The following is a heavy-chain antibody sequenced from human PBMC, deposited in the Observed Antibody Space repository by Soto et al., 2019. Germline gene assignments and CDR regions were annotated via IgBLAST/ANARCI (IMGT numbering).Heavy chain of an antibody. Sequence: GGSLRLSCAASGFTFSDHYMSWIRQAPGKGLEWVSYITDSSDTVHYADSVRGRFTISRDNAESSLYLQMNSLRDEDTAVYFCARDFGHGYYLDYWGRGTLVTVSS. CDR2: ITDSSDTV. CDR3: ARDFGHGYYLDY. CDR1: GFTFSDHY. V-gene: IGHV3-11*04. J-gene: IGHJ4*02. D-gene: IGHD3-3*01.